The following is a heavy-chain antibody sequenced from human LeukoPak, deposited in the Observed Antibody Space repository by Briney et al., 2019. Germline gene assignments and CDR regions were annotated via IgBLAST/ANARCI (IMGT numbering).Heavy chain of an antibody. CDR1: GFTFSSYW. D-gene: IGHD5-12*01. V-gene: IGHV3-74*01. CDR2: INSDGSST. J-gene: IGHJ5*02. CDR3: ARDLGGYTENWFDP. Sequence: GGSLRLSCAASGFTFSSYWMHWVRQAPGEGLVWVSRINSDGSSTSYADSVKGRFTISRDNAKNTLYLQMNSLRAEDTAVYYCARDLGGYTENWFDPWGQGTLVTVSS.